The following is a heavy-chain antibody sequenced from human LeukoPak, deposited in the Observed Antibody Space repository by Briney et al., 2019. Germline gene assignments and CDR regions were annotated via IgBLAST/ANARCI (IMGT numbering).Heavy chain of an antibody. CDR1: GGAPASGGYS. D-gene: IGHD3-10*01. CDR3: ARSRQASGLLSS. Sequence: SETLSLTCTVSGGAPASGGYSWNWIRQSPGKGLEWIGCIYDRGPAYYNPSLKSRFTISVDRPKNQFFLNVTSLTAADTAVYYCARSRQASGLLSSWGQGTPVVVSS. CDR2: IYDRGPA. V-gene: IGHV4-30-2*06. J-gene: IGHJ5*02.